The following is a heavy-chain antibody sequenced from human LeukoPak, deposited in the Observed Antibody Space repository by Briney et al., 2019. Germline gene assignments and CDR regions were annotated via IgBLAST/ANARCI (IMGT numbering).Heavy chain of an antibody. CDR2: VRGSGGDT. D-gene: IGHD5-12*01. CDR3: AKTSRVNSNYDSPFDY. J-gene: IGHJ4*02. CDR1: GFSFSSYG. V-gene: IGHV3-23*01. Sequence: GGSLRLSCAASGFSFSSYGINWVRQAPGKGLEWVSAVRGSGGDTYYADSVKGRFTMSRDNSKNTLYLQMNSLRAEDTARYYCAKTSRVNSNYDSPFDYWGQGTLVIISS.